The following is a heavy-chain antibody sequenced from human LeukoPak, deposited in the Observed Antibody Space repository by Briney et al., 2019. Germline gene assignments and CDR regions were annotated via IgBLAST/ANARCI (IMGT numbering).Heavy chain of an antibody. CDR2: IIPILGIA. V-gene: IGHV1-69*04. J-gene: IGHJ4*02. CDR3: ARDPLYDSSGPLGY. D-gene: IGHD3-22*01. CDR1: GGTFSSYA. Sequence: SVKVSCKSSGGTFSSYAIIWVRQAPGQGLEWMGRIIPILGIANYAQKFQGRVTITADKSTSTAYMELSSLRSEDTAVYYCARDPLYDSSGPLGYWGQGTLVTVSS.